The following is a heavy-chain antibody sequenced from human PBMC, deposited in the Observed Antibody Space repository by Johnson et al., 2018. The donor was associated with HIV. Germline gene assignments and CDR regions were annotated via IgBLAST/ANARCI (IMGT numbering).Heavy chain of an antibody. CDR1: GFTFSSFA. D-gene: IGHD5-24*01. V-gene: IGHV3-30*04. J-gene: IGHJ3*02. CDR3: ARDEPYNLNAFDI. CDR2: ISYDGSNK. Sequence: QVQLVESGGDLVQPGGSLRLSCAASGFTFSSFAIHWVRQAPGQGLEWVAVISYDGSNKYYADSVKGRFTISRDNSKNTLYLQMNSLRAEDTAVYYCARDEPYNLNAFDIWGQGTMVTVSS.